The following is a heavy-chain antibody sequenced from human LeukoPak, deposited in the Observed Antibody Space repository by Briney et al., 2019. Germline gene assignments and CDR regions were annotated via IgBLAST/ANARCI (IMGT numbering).Heavy chain of an antibody. CDR2: ISSSSSYI. D-gene: IGHD5-12*01. CDR3: ARENAYSGYDLGDYYYYYMDV. Sequence: GGSLRLSCATSGFTFSSYNINWVRQAPGKGLEWVSSISSSSSYIYYADSVKGRFTISRDNAKNSLYLQMNSLRAEDTAVYYCARENAYSGYDLGDYYYYYMDVWGKGTTVTVSS. J-gene: IGHJ6*03. CDR1: GFTFSSYN. V-gene: IGHV3-21*01.